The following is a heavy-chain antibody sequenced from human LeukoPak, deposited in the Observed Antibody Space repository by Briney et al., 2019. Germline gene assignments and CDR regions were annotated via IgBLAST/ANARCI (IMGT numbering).Heavy chain of an antibody. V-gene: IGHV3-30*18. J-gene: IGHJ4*01. CDR1: GFIFSGSV. CDR2: LSYDGTNK. Sequence: TGGSLRLSCAASGFIFSGSVMHWIRQAPGKGLEWVADLSYDGTNKYYGDSVKGRFTISRDNSKNSLYLHMNSLTHDDTAYYYCAKDSGGSVLEDWGHGCLVIVSS. D-gene: IGHD2-15*01. CDR3: AKDSGGSVLED.